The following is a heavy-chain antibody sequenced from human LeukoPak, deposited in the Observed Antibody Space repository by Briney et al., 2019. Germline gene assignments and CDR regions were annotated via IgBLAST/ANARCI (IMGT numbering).Heavy chain of an antibody. CDR1: GYTFTGYF. J-gene: IGHJ4*02. V-gene: IGHV1-2*02. D-gene: IGHD5-18*01. CDR3: ARDPGYSSPRGDY. Sequence: GASVKVSCKASGYTFTGYFMHWVRQAPGQGLEWMGWINPNSGGTHYAQKFQGRVTMTRDTSISTAYMELSRLRSDDTAVYYCARDPGYSSPRGDYWGQGTLVTVSS. CDR2: INPNSGGT.